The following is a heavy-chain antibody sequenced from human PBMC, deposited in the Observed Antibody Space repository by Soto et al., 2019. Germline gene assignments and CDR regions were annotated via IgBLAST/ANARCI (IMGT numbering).Heavy chain of an antibody. D-gene: IGHD1-26*01. CDR1: GGSFSGYY. Sequence: SETLSLTCAVYGGSFSGYYWSWIRQPPGKGLEWIGEINHSGSTNYNPSLKSRVTISVDTSKNQFSLKLSSVTAADTAVYYCARGGSGSYYRFYYYYGMDVWGQGTTVTVS. V-gene: IGHV4-34*01. CDR3: ARGGSGSYYRFYYYYGMDV. J-gene: IGHJ6*02. CDR2: INHSGST.